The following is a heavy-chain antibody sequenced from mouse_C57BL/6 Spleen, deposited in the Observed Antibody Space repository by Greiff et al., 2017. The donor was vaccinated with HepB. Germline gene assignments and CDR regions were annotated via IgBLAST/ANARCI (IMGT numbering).Heavy chain of an antibody. CDR1: GYTFTSYW. Sequence: VQLQQSGAELVKPGASVKMSCKASGYTFTSYWITWVKQRPGQGLEWIGDIYPGSGSTNYNEKFKSKATLTVDTSSSTAYMQLSSLTSEDSAVYYCARESYYYGSSPLYYFDYWGQGTTLTVSS. V-gene: IGHV1-55*01. D-gene: IGHD1-1*01. CDR2: IYPGSGST. CDR3: ARESYYYGSSPLYYFDY. J-gene: IGHJ2*01.